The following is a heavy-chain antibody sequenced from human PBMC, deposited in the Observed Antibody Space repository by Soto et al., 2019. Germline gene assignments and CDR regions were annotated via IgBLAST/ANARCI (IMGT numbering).Heavy chain of an antibody. Sequence: ASVKVSFKASGGSFSSYAISWLRQAPGQGLEWMGGIIPIFGTANYAQKFQGRVTIIADESTSTAYMELSSLRSEDTAVYYCARSVRDSWSGFYGGVWGQGTTVTVSS. CDR1: GGSFSSYA. J-gene: IGHJ6*02. CDR2: IIPIFGTA. D-gene: IGHD3-3*01. V-gene: IGHV1-69*13. CDR3: ARSVRDSWSGFYGGV.